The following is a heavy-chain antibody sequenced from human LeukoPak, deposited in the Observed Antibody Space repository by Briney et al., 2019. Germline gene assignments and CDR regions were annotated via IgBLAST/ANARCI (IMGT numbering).Heavy chain of an antibody. D-gene: IGHD2-2*01. Sequence: GGSLRLSCAASGFTFSNYWMHWVRQAPGKGLVWVSRINSDGINTSYADSVKGRFTISRDNSKNTLYLQMNSLRAEDTAVYYCATVGSTGYFDYWGLGTLVTVSS. J-gene: IGHJ4*02. V-gene: IGHV3-74*01. CDR2: INSDGINT. CDR3: ATVGSTGYFDY. CDR1: GFTFSNYW.